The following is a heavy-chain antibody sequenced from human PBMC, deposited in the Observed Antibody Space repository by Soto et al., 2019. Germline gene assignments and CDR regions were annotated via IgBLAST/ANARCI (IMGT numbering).Heavy chain of an antibody. CDR2: IDPSDSYT. J-gene: IGHJ3*02. D-gene: IGHD7-27*01. V-gene: IGHV5-10-1*01. CDR3: ARGRSPLTANDAFDI. CDR1: RNSFTSHW. Sequence: GESLKISCEGSRNSFTSHWISWVRQMPGKGLEWMGRIDPSDSYTNYSPSFQGHVTISADKSITTAYLQWSSLKASDTAMYYCARGRSPLTANDAFDIWGQGTMVTVS.